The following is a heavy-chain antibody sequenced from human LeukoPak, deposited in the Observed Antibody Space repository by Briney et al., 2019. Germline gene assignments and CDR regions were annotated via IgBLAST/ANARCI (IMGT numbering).Heavy chain of an antibody. CDR2: ISSSSSYI. Sequence: RGSLRLSCAASGFTFSSYSMNWVRQAPGKGLEWVSSISSSSSYIYYADSVKGRFTISRDNAKNSLYLQMNSLRAEDTAVYYCARDRFLAAAGPLDYWGQGTLVTVSS. V-gene: IGHV3-21*01. CDR1: GFTFSSYS. D-gene: IGHD6-13*01. J-gene: IGHJ4*02. CDR3: ARDRFLAAAGPLDY.